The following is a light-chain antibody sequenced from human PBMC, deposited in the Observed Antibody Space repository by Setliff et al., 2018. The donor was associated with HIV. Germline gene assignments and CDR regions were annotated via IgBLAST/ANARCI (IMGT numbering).Light chain of an antibody. CDR2: EVI. CDR3: SSYTNNNFFYV. Sequence: SALAQPASVSGAPGQSITISCTKTTSDVGDFKSVSWYQLPPGKAPKLLLYEVIYRPSGVSRRFSGSQSGNTASLTISGLQAEDEADYYCSSYTNNNFFYVFGTGTKVTVL. CDR1: TSDVGDFKS. V-gene: IGLV2-14*01. J-gene: IGLJ1*01.